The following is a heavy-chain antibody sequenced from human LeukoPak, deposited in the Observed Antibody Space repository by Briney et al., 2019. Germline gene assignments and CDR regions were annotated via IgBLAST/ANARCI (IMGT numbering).Heavy chain of an antibody. CDR3: ASRTTVTTLSDY. Sequence: PGGSLRLSCAASGFTFDDYAMHWVRQAPGKGLEWVSGISWNSGSIGYADSVKGRFTISRDNSKNTLYLQMNSLRAEDTAVYYCASRTTVTTLSDYWGQGTLVTVSS. CDR1: GFTFDDYA. J-gene: IGHJ4*02. CDR2: ISWNSGSI. V-gene: IGHV3-9*01. D-gene: IGHD4-17*01.